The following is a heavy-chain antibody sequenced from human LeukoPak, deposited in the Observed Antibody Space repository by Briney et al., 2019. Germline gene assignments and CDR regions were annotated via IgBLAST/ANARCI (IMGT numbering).Heavy chain of an antibody. V-gene: IGHV1-46*01. J-gene: IGHJ5*02. CDR3: ARWASGGVVVPAAPPVIGFDP. Sequence: ASVKVSCKASGYTFTSYYMHWVRQAPGQGLEWMGIINPSGGSTSYAQKFQGRVTMTRGTSTSTVYMELSSLRSEDTAVYYCARWASGGVVVPAAPPVIGFDPWGQGTLVTVSS. D-gene: IGHD2-2*01. CDR2: INPSGGST. CDR1: GYTFTSYY.